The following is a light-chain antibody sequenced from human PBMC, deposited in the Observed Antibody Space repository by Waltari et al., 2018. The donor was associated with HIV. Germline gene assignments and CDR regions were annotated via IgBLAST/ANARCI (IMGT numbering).Light chain of an antibody. Sequence: DTVMTQSPDSLAVSLGERASLNCTSSQSLLYSSNNKNYLAWYQKKPGQVPKLLIYWASTRETWVPDRFSGSGSATDFTLTISNLQAEDVAVYFCQQYFSPPYTFGQGTKLEIK. CDR1: QSLLYSSNNKNY. CDR2: WAS. J-gene: IGKJ2*01. V-gene: IGKV4-1*01. CDR3: QQYFSPPYT.